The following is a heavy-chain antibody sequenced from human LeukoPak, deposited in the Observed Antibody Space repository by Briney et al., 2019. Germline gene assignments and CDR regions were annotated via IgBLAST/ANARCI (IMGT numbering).Heavy chain of an antibody. CDR2: ISSSSSTI. CDR1: GFTFSSYS. CDR3: ARDDSYYDFWSGYSPRFDY. D-gene: IGHD3-3*01. V-gene: IGHV3-48*01. J-gene: IGHJ4*02. Sequence: GGSLRLSCAASGFTFSSYSMNWVRQAPGKGLEWVSYISSSSSTIYYADSVKGRFTISRDNAKNSLYLQMNSLRAEDTAVYYCARDDSYYDFWSGYSPRFDYWGQGTLVTVSS.